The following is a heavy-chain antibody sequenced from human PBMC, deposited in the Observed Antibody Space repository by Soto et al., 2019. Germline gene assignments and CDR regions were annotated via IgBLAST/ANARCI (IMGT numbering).Heavy chain of an antibody. Sequence: PGGSLRLSCAASGFTFRSFTMNWVRQAPGKGLEWVSTISSNSAYIYYTDALRGRFTISRDNAKNSLHLQVNSLRAEDTAVYYCTRDASRESRARGWLDPWAPGTLVTVSS. J-gene: IGHJ5*02. CDR2: ISSNSAYI. D-gene: IGHD3-10*01. CDR1: GFTFRSFT. V-gene: IGHV3-21*01. CDR3: TRDASRESRARGWLDP.